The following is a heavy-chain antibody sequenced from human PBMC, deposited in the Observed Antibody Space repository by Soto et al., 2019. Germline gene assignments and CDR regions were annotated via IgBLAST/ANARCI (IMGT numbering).Heavy chain of an antibody. CDR2: ISWDGGST. CDR1: GFTFDDYT. CDR3: AKDRGATGTGTYFDY. D-gene: IGHD1-1*01. J-gene: IGHJ4*02. Sequence: GGSLRLSCAASGFTFDDYTMHWVRQAPGKGLEWVSLISWDGGSTYYADSVKGRFTISRDNSKNSLYLQMNSLRTEDSALYYCAKDRGATGTGTYFDYRGQGTLVIVSP. V-gene: IGHV3-43*01.